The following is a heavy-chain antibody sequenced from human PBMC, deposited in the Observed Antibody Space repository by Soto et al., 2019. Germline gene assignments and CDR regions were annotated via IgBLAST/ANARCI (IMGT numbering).Heavy chain of an antibody. Sequence: VKVSCKASRVAFSKFIVTWVRQAPGLGLEWVGGIIPIFGTANYAQKFQGRVTITADESTSTSYMEVNNLRSEDTAVYYCAKVRYSSPMGYYYGMDVWGQGTTVTVS. CDR2: IIPIFGTA. CDR1: RVAFSKFI. CDR3: AKVRYSSPMGYYYGMDV. D-gene: IGHD6-19*01. J-gene: IGHJ6*02. V-gene: IGHV1-69*01.